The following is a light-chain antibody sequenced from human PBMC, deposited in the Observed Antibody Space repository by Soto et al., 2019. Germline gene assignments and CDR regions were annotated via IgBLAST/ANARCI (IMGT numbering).Light chain of an antibody. CDR1: SSDVGSYNY. CDR2: DVS. J-gene: IGLJ1*01. Sequence: QSVLTQPRSVSGSPGQSVTISCTGTSSDVGSYNYVSWYQQHPGKAPKLMIYDVSKRPSGVPDRFSGSKSGNTASLTISGLQAEDEADYHCCSYAGSYTYVFGTGTKLTVL. CDR3: CSYAGSYTYV. V-gene: IGLV2-11*01.